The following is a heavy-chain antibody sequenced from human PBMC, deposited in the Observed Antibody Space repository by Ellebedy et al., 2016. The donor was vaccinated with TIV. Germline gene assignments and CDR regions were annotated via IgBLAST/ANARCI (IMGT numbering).Heavy chain of an antibody. CDR1: GGTVSTYK. CDR2: ISDGGNK. Sequence: GSLRLXXSVSGGTVSTYKWNWIRHYPGKALEWIGYISDGGNKIYNPSLKTRVTMSVDAARNQVSLSLRSVTAADTAVYYCAGSDYGDPPEWFDPWGPGTRVTVSA. CDR3: AGSDYGDPPEWFDP. V-gene: IGHV4-59*02. D-gene: IGHD4/OR15-4a*01. J-gene: IGHJ5*02.